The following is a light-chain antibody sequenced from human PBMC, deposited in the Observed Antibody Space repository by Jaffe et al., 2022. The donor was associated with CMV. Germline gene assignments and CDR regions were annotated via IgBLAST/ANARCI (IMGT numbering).Light chain of an antibody. V-gene: IGKV3-11*01. CDR3: RQRNVRPHT. J-gene: IGKJ2*01. CDR2: EVS. Sequence: EIVLTQSPATLSLSPGERATLSCKASQSVRSYLAWFQQKPGQAPRLLVYEVSNRATGIPARFSGSGSGTDFTLTISSLEPEDFAVYYCRQRNVRPHTFGQGTRLEIK. CDR1: QSVRSY.